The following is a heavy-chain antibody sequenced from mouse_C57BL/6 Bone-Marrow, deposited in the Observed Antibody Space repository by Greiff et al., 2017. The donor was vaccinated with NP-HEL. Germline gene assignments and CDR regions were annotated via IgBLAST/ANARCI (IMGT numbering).Heavy chain of an antibody. J-gene: IGHJ4*01. CDR1: GYTFSTSW. Sequence: QVQLQQSGPELVKPGASVKISCKASGYTFSTSWMNWMKQRPGKGLEWIGRIYPGDGDTNYNGKFKGKATLTADKSSSTAYMQLSSLTSEDSAVDFCARRRDDYAMDYWGQGTSVTVSS. CDR2: IYPGDGDT. CDR3: ARRRDDYAMDY. V-gene: IGHV1-82*01.